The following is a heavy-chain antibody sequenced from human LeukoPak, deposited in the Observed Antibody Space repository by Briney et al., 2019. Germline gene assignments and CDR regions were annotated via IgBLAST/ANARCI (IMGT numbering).Heavy chain of an antibody. D-gene: IGHD3-9*01. Sequence: GGSLRLSCAASGFTFSSYAMTWVRQAPGKGLDWVSAISGSGGSTYYADSVKGRFTISRDNSKNTLYLQMDSLRVEDTAVYYCTRDLMDYDVSTGLHHYYMDVWGQGTTVTVSS. CDR3: TRDLMDYDVSTGLHHYYMDV. CDR1: GFTFSSYA. V-gene: IGHV3-23*01. CDR2: ISGSGGST. J-gene: IGHJ6*02.